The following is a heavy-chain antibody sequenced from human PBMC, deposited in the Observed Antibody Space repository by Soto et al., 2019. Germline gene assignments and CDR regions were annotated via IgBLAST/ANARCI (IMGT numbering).Heavy chain of an antibody. J-gene: IGHJ3*02. CDR3: ARVVKQWLAYDAFDI. CDR2: MNPNSGNT. V-gene: IGHV1-8*01. CDR1: GYTFTSYD. D-gene: IGHD6-19*01. Sequence: ASVKVSCKASGYTFTSYDINWVRQATGQGLEWMGWMNPNSGNTGYAQKFQGRVTMTRDTSISTAYMELSSLRSEDTAVYYCARVVKQWLAYDAFDIWGQGTMVTVSS.